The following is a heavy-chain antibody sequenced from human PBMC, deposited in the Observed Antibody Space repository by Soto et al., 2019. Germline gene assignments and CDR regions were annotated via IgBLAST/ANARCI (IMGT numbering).Heavy chain of an antibody. Sequence: PGGSLRLSCAASGFPFSSCGMHWVRQAPGRGLEWVAVISYDGSNKYYADSVKGRFTIPIDNSTNTLHRQMNSLTAEDTAVYYCAKDLAFGESNLRAHELPYDYKRQGTLITVSS. D-gene: IGHD3-10*01. J-gene: IGHJ4*02. CDR1: GFPFSSCG. V-gene: IGHV3-30*18. CDR2: ISYDGSNK. CDR3: AKDLAFGESNLRAHELPYDY.